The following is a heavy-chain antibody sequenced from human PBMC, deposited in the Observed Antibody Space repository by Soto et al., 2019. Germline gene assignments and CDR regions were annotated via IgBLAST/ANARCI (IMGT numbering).Heavy chain of an antibody. J-gene: IGHJ4*02. V-gene: IGHV4-39*01. CDR3: ARGIAVAGSYYFDY. D-gene: IGHD6-19*01. Sequence: QLQLQESGPGLVKPSETLSLTCTVSGGSISSSSYYWGWIRQPPGKGLEWIGSIYYSGSTYYNPSLKSRVTISVETSKNQFSLKLSSVTAADTAVYYCARGIAVAGSYYFDYWGQGTLVTVSS. CDR1: GGSISSSSYY. CDR2: IYYSGST.